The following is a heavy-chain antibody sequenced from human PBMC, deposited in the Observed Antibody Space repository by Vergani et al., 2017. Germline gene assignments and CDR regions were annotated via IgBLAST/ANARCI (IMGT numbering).Heavy chain of an antibody. CDR1: GFTFSNAW. V-gene: IGHV3-15*01. J-gene: IGHJ6*02. CDR3: TTDVGRDYGMDV. CDR2: IKSKTDGGTT. Sequence: EVQLVESGGGLVKPGGSLRLSCAASGFTFSNAWMSWVRQAPGKGLEWVGRIKSKTDGGTTDYAAPVKGRFTISRDDSKNTLYLQMNSLKTEDTAVYYCTTDVGRDYGMDVWGQGTTVTVSS. D-gene: IGHD3-16*01.